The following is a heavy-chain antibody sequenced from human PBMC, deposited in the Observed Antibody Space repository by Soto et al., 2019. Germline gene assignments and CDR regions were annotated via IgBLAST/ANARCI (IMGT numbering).Heavy chain of an antibody. V-gene: IGHV3-23*01. D-gene: IGHD3-3*01. Sequence: GGSLRLSCAASGFTFSSYAMSWVRQAPGKGLEWVSAISGSGGSTYYADSVKGRFTISRDNSKNTLYLQMNSLRAEDTAVYYCAKDGDYDFWSGYYTWFDPWGQGTLVTVSS. CDR3: AKDGDYDFWSGYYTWFDP. J-gene: IGHJ5*02. CDR2: ISGSGGST. CDR1: GFTFSSYA.